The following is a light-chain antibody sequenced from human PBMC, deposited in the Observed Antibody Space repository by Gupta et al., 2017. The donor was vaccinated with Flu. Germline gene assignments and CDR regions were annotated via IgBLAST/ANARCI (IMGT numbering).Light chain of an antibody. CDR2: DDS. CDR1: NIGAKN. V-gene: IGLV3-21*02. J-gene: IGLJ3*02. CDR3: QVWAGSSEWV. Sequence: SSVLAQPPSVSVAPGQTARVSCGGNNIGAKNVHWYQQKSGQAPVLVVYDDSDRPSGIPERFSGSNSGDTATLTISRVEAGDEADYYGQVWAGSSEWVFGGGTKLTVL.